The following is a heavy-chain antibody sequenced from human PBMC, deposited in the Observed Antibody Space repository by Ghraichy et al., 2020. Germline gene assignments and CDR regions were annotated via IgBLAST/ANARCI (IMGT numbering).Heavy chain of an antibody. CDR2: ISYDGSNK. CDR1: GFTFNSYA. D-gene: IGHD5-24*01. J-gene: IGHJ3*02. Sequence: GGSLRLSCAASGFTFNSYAMHWVRQAPGKGLEWVAVISYDGSNKYYADSVKGRFTISRDNSKNTLYLQMNSLRAEDTAVYYCARGWLQFSGDAFDIWGQGQWSPSLQ. CDR3: ARGWLQFSGDAFDI. V-gene: IGHV3-30-3*01.